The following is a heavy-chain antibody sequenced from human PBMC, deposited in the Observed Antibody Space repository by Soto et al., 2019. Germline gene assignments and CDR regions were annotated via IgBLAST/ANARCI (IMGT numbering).Heavy chain of an antibody. CDR3: ARDKNDYIPGGDLDY. CDR1: GYTFTSYA. D-gene: IGHD3-16*01. Sequence: ASVKVSCKASGYTFTSYAMHWVRQAPGQRLEWMGWINAGNGNTKYSQKFQGRVTITRDTSASTAYMELSSLRSEDTAVYYCARDKNDYIPGGDLDYWGQGTLVTVSS. V-gene: IGHV1-3*01. J-gene: IGHJ4*02. CDR2: INAGNGNT.